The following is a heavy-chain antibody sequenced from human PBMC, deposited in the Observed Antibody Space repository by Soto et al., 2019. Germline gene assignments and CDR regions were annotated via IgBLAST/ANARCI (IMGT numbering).Heavy chain of an antibody. D-gene: IGHD2-8*01. CDR2: ISGSGGST. V-gene: IGHV3-23*01. CDR3: AKGCTNGVCYFGY. Sequence: PGGSLRLSCAAFGFTFSSYAMSWVRQAPGKGLEWVSAISGSGGSTYYADSVKGRFTISRDNSKNTLYLQMNSLRAEDTAVYYCAKGCTNGVCYFGYWGQGTLVTVSS. CDR1: GFTFSSYA. J-gene: IGHJ4*02.